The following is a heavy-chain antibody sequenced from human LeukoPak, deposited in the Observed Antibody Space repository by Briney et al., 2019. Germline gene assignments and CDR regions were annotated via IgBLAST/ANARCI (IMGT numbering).Heavy chain of an antibody. CDR3: AGKPKEVDIGATISYFDY. Sequence: ASVKVSCKASGYTFTSYGISWVRQAPGQGLEWMGWISAYNGNTNYAQKLQGRVTMTTDTSTSTVYMELSSLRSEDTAVYSCAGKPKEVDIGATISYFDYWGQGTLVTVSS. J-gene: IGHJ4*01. CDR2: ISAYNGNT. CDR1: GYTFTSYG. D-gene: IGHD5-12*01. V-gene: IGHV1-18*01.